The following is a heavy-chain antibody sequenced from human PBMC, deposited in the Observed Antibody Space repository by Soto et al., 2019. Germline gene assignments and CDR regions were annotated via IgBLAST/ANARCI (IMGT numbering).Heavy chain of an antibody. Sequence: SETLSLTCTVSGGSISSYYWSWIRQPAGKGLEWIGRIYTSGSTNYNPSLKSRVTMSVDTSKNQFSLKLSSVTAADTAVYYCARNRRYSSSWSQASWFDTWGQGTLATVSS. CDR3: ARNRRYSSSWSQASWFDT. J-gene: IGHJ5*02. CDR1: GGSISSYY. V-gene: IGHV4-4*07. CDR2: IYTSGST. D-gene: IGHD6-13*01.